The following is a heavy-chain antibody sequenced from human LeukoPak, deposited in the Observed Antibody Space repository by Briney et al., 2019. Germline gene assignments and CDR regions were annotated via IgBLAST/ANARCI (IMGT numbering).Heavy chain of an antibody. Sequence: SGTLSLTCAVSGGSISSSNWWSWVRQPPGKGLEWIGEIYHSGSTNYNPSLKSRVTISVDTSRNQFSLKLSSVTAADTAVYYCARRRNNSSSWYPSKYFYFDYWGQGTLVTVSS. J-gene: IGHJ4*02. CDR2: IYHSGST. CDR1: GGSISSSNW. D-gene: IGHD6-13*01. V-gene: IGHV4-4*02. CDR3: ARRRNNSSSWYPSKYFYFDY.